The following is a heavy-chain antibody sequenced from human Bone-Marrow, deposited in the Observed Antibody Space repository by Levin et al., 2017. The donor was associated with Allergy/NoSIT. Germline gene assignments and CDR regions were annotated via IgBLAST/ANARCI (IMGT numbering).Heavy chain of an antibody. CDR3: ARGLFYSNPFDC. Sequence: PSETLSLTCAASGFTFGSYWMSWVRQAPGKGLEWVATIKKDESEKYYVNSVKGRFTISRDNAKNSLFLQMNSLRADDTALYYCARGLFYSNPFDCWGQGTLVTVSS. CDR1: GFTFGSYW. J-gene: IGHJ4*02. CDR2: IKKDESEK. D-gene: IGHD6-13*01. V-gene: IGHV3-7*01.